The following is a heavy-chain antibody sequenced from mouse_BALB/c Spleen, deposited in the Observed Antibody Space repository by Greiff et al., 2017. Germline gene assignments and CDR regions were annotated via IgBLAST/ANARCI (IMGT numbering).Heavy chain of an antibody. CDR3: ESASSGTSWYFDV. D-gene: IGHD4-1*01. CDR1: GFTFTDYY. V-gene: IGHV7-3*02. CDR2: IRNKANGYTT. J-gene: IGHJ1*01. Sequence: EVKLVESGGGLVQPGGSLRLSCATSGFTFTDYYMRWVRQPPGKALEWLGFIRNKANGYTTEYSASVKGRFTISRDNSQSILYLQMNTLRAEDSATYYCESASSGTSWYFDVWGEGTTVTVSS.